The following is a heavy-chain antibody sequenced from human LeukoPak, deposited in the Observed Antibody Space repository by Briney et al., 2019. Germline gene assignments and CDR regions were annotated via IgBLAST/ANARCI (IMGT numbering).Heavy chain of an antibody. D-gene: IGHD3-22*01. CDR1: GFSFNYYA. V-gene: IGHV3-11*01. J-gene: IGHJ4*02. CDR2: ISSSGSTI. Sequence: GGSLRLSCAASGFSFNYYAMTWVRQAPGKGLEWVSYISSSGSTIYYADSVKGRFTISRDNAKNSLYLQMNSLRAEDTAVYYCARDVTSWDYDSSGYGYWGQGTLVTVSS. CDR3: ARDVTSWDYDSSGYGY.